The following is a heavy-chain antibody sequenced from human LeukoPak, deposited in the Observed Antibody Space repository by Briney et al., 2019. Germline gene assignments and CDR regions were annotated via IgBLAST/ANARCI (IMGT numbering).Heavy chain of an antibody. D-gene: IGHD3-22*01. CDR1: GFTFSSYW. J-gene: IGHJ4*02. CDR2: IKQDGSEK. V-gene: IGHV3-7*01. Sequence: GGSLRLSCAASGFTFSSYWMSWVRQAPGKGLEWVANIKQDGSEKYYVDSVKGRFTISRDNAKNSLYLQMNSLRAEDTAVYYCARVGYYDSSGYSDYWGQGTLVTVSS. CDR3: ARVGYYDSSGYSDY.